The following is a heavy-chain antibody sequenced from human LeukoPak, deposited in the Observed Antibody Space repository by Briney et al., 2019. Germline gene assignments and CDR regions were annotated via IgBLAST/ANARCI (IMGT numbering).Heavy chain of an antibody. CDR3: ASCHYYDSSGYCLSDY. J-gene: IGHJ4*02. D-gene: IGHD3-22*01. Sequence: GGSLRLSCAASGFAFSTYWMGWVRQAPGKGLEWVANIKQDGSEKYYVDSVKGRFTISRDNAKNSLYLQMNSLRAEDTAVYYCASCHYYDSSGYCLSDYWGQGTLVTVSS. CDR2: IKQDGSEK. CDR1: GFAFSTYW. V-gene: IGHV3-7*01.